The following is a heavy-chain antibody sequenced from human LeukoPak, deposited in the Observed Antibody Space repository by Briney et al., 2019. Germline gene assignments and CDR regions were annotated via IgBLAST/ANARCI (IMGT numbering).Heavy chain of an antibody. V-gene: IGHV1-8*02. CDR2: MNPNSGNT. CDR1: GGTFSSYA. CDR3: ARAPPEYYGSGPLPYYMDV. Sequence: ASVKVSCKASGGTFSSYAISWVRQATGQGLEWMGWMNPNSGNTGYAQKFQGRVTMTRNTSISTAYMELSSLRSEDTAVYYCARAPPEYYGSGPLPYYMDVWGKGTTVTISS. J-gene: IGHJ6*03. D-gene: IGHD3-10*01.